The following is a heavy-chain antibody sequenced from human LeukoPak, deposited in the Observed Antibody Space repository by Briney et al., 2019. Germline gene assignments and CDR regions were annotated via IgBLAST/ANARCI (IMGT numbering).Heavy chain of an antibody. V-gene: IGHV4-59*01. D-gene: IGHD3-16*01. CDR2: IYGSGST. CDR3: ARVGGYFDY. Sequence: SETLSLTCTVSGGSITSYYWSWIRQPPGKGLEWIGYIYGSGSTDYSPSLKSRVTMSVDTSKNQFSLKLSSVTAADTAVYYCARVGGYFDYWGQGTLVTVSS. J-gene: IGHJ4*02. CDR1: GGSITSYY.